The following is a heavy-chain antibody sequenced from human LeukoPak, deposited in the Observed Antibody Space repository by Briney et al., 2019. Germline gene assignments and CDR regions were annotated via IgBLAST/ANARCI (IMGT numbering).Heavy chain of an antibody. CDR1: GGSISSYY. J-gene: IGHJ5*02. V-gene: IGHV4-4*07. CDR3: AREGWGYCSSTSCYRKYNWFDP. CDR2: IYTSGST. Sequence: PSETLSLTCTVSGGSISSYYWSWIRQPAGKGLEWIGRIYTSGSTNYNPSLKSRVTMSVDTSKNQFSLKLSSVTAADTAVYYCAREGWGYCSSTSCYRKYNWFDPWGQGTLVTVSS. D-gene: IGHD2-2*01.